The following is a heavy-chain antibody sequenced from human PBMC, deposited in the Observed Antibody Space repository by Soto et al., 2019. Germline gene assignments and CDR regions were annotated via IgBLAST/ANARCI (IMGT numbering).Heavy chain of an antibody. Sequence: SETLSPTCTVSGGSISSSSYYWGWIRQPPGKGLEWIGSIYYSGSTYYNPSLKSRVTISVDTSKNQFSLNLSSVTAADTAVYYCAKANGDFSYWGKGTLVTVSS. J-gene: IGHJ4*02. CDR3: AKANGDFSY. CDR1: GGSISSSSYY. D-gene: IGHD4-17*01. V-gene: IGHV4-39*01. CDR2: IYYSGST.